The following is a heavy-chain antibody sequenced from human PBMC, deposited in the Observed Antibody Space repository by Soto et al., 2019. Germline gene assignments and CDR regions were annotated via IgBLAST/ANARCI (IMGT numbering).Heavy chain of an antibody. D-gene: IGHD2-15*01. Sequence: PGGSLRLSCAASGFTFSSYAMSWVRQAPGKGLEWVSAISGSGGSTYYADSVKGRFTISRDNSKNTLYLQMNSLRAEDTAVYYCARSEEDIVVVVAVFDYWGQGTLVTVSS. CDR1: GFTFSSYA. V-gene: IGHV3-23*01. J-gene: IGHJ4*02. CDR3: ARSEEDIVVVVAVFDY. CDR2: ISGSGGST.